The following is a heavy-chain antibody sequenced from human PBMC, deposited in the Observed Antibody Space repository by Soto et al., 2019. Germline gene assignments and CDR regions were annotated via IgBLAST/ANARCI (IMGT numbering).Heavy chain of an antibody. CDR3: ARLDSGEFDY. D-gene: IGHD5-12*01. V-gene: IGHV4-59*01. Sequence: QVQLQESGPGLVKPSETLSLTCSVSGGSLSSYYWSWIRQPPDKGLEWIGYIYYSGSTNYNPSLKRRVTISVDTSKNQFSLKLSSVTAADTAVYFCARLDSGEFDYWGQGTLVTVSS. CDR2: IYYSGST. J-gene: IGHJ4*02. CDR1: GGSLSSYY.